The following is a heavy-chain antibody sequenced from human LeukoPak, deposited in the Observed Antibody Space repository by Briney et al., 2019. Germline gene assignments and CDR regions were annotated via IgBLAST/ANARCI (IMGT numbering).Heavy chain of an antibody. CDR2: IYTSGST. CDR3: ARESIAADYGMDV. D-gene: IGHD6-6*01. J-gene: IGHJ6*02. V-gene: IGHV4-4*07. CDR1: GGSLSSYY. Sequence: SETLSLTCTVSGGSLSSYYWSWIRHPAGDGLEWIGRIYTSGSTNYIPSLKSRVTMSVDTSKNQFSLKLGSVTAADTAVYYCARESIAADYGMDVWGQGTTVTVSS.